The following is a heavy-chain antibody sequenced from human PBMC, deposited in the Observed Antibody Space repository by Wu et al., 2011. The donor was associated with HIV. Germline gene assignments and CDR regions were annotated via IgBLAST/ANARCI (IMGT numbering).Heavy chain of an antibody. V-gene: IGHV1-18*01. D-gene: IGHD3-10*01. CDR3: AGGFSGINYFDH. Sequence: QVQLVQSGAEVKKPGASVKVSCKASDNTFTSYGISWVRQAPGQGLEWMGWISVYNGNTNYAQKFQGRVTMTTDTSTSTAYMELRSLRSDDTAVYYCAGGFSGINYFDHWGQGTWSPSPQ. CDR2: ISVYNGNT. CDR1: DNTFTSYG. J-gene: IGHJ4*02.